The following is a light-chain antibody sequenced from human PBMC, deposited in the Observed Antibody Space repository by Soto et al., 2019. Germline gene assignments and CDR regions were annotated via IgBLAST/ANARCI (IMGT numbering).Light chain of an antibody. J-gene: IGKJ4*01. CDR2: AAS. CDR1: QGINKW. CDR3: QQSKNFPLT. Sequence: DIKIKQSPAALSVAKGDRVTITCRASQGINKWLAWYQQKPGKAPQLLISAASTLRSGVPSRFSGSGSGTDFILTISSLQPEDFATYFCQQSKNFPLTFCGGTMVDIK. V-gene: IGKV1-12*01.